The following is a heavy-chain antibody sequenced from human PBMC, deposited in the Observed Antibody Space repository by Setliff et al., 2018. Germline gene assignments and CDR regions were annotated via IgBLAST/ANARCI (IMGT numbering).Heavy chain of an antibody. V-gene: IGHV4-34*01. J-gene: IGHJ5*02. D-gene: IGHD5-18*01. CDR2: INHSGST. CDR3: ARGKSVTASNWFDP. Sequence: SETLSLTCAVYGGSFSGYYWSWIRQPPGKGLEWIGEINHSGSTNYNPSLKGRVTISVDTSKNQFSLKLSSVTAADTAVYYCARGKSVTASNWFDPWGQGTQVTVSS. CDR1: GGSFSGYY.